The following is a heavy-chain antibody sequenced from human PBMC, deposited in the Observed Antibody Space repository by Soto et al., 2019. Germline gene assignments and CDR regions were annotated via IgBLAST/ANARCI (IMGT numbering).Heavy chain of an antibody. CDR1: GGSISSYY. J-gene: IGHJ4*02. Sequence: QVQLQESGPGLVKPSETLSLTCTVSGGSISSYYWSWIRQPAGKGLEWIGRIYTSGSTNYNPSLKRRVTMSVDTSKNQFSLKLSSVTAADTAVYYCASSNYYGSGSYHYDYWGQGTLVTVSS. D-gene: IGHD3-10*01. CDR2: IYTSGST. V-gene: IGHV4-4*07. CDR3: ASSNYYGSGSYHYDY.